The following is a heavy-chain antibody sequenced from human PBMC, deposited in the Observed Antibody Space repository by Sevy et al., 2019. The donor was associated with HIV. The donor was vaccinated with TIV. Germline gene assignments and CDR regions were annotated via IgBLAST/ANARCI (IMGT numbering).Heavy chain of an antibody. J-gene: IGHJ4*02. Sequence: GGSLRLSCAASGFSFSNAWMSWVRQSPGKGLEWVGRIRSKAGGGTTDYAAIVKGKFTISKDDSRDILYLQLNSLETEDTAIYYCTTDHRRDGIVVVPFEYWGQGTLVTVSS. CDR3: TTDHRRDGIVVVPFEY. D-gene: IGHD2-15*01. CDR1: GFSFSNAW. V-gene: IGHV3-15*01. CDR2: IRSKAGGGTT.